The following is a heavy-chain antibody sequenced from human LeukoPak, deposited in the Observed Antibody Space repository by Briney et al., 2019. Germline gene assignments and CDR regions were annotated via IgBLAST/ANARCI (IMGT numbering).Heavy chain of an antibody. Sequence: GGSLRLSCAASGFTFSTYAMGWVRQAPGKGLEWVSAISGSGGSTYYADSVKGRFTISRDNSKNTLYLQMNSLRAEDTAVYYCAKDRYCSSNSCNWFDPWGQGTLVTVSS. CDR2: ISGSGGST. V-gene: IGHV3-23*01. D-gene: IGHD2-2*01. J-gene: IGHJ5*02. CDR3: AKDRYCSSNSCNWFDP. CDR1: GFTFSTYA.